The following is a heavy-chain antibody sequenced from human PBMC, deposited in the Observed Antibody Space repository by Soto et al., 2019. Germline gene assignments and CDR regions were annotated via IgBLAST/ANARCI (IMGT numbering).Heavy chain of an antibody. CDR2: ITGSSSYI. J-gene: IGHJ6*02. V-gene: IGHV3-21*06. Sequence: DVQLVESGGGLVKPGGSLRLSCAASGFIFSSHIMNWVRQAPGKGLEWVSSITGSSSYIFYADSVKGRFTISRDNAKNTVYLQMNSLRAEDTGVYYCARLVASETGYGMDVWGQGTTVTVSS. D-gene: IGHD3-9*01. CDR1: GFIFSSHI. CDR3: ARLVASETGYGMDV.